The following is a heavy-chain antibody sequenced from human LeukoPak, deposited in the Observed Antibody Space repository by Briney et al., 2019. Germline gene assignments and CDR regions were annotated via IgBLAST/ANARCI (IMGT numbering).Heavy chain of an antibody. CDR3: AKFHPYYYDSSGYYPADAFDI. V-gene: IGHV3-30*18. CDR1: GFTFSSYG. Sequence: GGSLRLSCAASGFTFSSYGMHWVRQAPGKGLEWVAVISYDGSNKYYADSVKGRFTISRDNSKNTLYLQMNSLRAEDTAVYYCAKFHPYYYDSSGYYPADAFDIWGQGTMVTVSS. D-gene: IGHD3-22*01. J-gene: IGHJ3*02. CDR2: ISYDGSNK.